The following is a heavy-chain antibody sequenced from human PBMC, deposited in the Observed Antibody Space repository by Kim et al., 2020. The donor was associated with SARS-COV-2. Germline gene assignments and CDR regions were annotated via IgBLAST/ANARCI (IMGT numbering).Heavy chain of an antibody. CDR3: ASLLHLGELSLYPFDY. D-gene: IGHD3-16*02. Sequence: KFPGRVTITADESTSTAYMELSSLRSEDTAVYYCASLLHLGELSLYPFDYWGQGTLVTVSS. V-gene: IGHV1-69*01. J-gene: IGHJ4*02.